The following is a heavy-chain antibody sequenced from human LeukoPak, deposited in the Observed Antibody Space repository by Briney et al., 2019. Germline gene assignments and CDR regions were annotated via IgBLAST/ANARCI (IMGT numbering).Heavy chain of an antibody. CDR1: GGSISSYY. CDR2: IYYSGST. J-gene: IGHJ4*02. CDR3: ARLSDSDSSGYYWGFEY. V-gene: IGHV4-59*08. D-gene: IGHD3-22*01. Sequence: SETLSLTCTVSGGSISSYYRSWIRQPPGKGLECIGYIYYSGSTNYNPSLKSRVTISVDTSKNQFSLKLSSMTAADTAVYYCARLSDSDSSGYYWGFEYWGQGTLVTVSS.